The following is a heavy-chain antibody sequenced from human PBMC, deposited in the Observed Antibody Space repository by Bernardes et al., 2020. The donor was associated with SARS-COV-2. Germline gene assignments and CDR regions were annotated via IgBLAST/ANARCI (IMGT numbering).Heavy chain of an antibody. CDR3: ARDVIGDGWFDP. D-gene: IGHD3-16*02. Sequence: SETLSLTCTVSGGSISSGGYYWSWIRQHPGKGLEWIGNIYYSGSTYYNPSLKSRVTISVDTSKNQFSLKLSSVTAADTAVYYCARDVIGDGWFDPWGQGTLVTVSS. J-gene: IGHJ5*02. CDR1: GGSISSGGYY. CDR2: IYYSGST. V-gene: IGHV4-31*03.